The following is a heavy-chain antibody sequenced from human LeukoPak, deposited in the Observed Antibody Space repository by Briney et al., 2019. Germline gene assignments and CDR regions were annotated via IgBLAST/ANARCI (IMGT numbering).Heavy chain of an antibody. CDR2: IRYDGSNK. CDR1: GFTFSSYG. J-gene: IGHJ3*02. Sequence: PGGSLRLSCAASGFTFSSYGMHWVRQAPGKGLEWVAFIRYDGSNKYYADSVKGRFTISRDNSKNTLYLQMNSLRAEDTAVYYCAKDGGYSSSWYDAFDIWGQGTMVTVSS. CDR3: AKDGGYSSSWYDAFDI. D-gene: IGHD6-13*01. V-gene: IGHV3-30*02.